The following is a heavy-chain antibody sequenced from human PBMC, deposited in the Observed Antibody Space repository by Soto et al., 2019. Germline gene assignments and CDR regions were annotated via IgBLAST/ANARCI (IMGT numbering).Heavy chain of an antibody. CDR2: LSGSGGTT. Sequence: EVQLLESGGGLVQPGGSLRLSCSTSGFTFNTYAMNWVRQAPGKGLEWVSALSGSGGTTYYADSVRGRFTISRDNSKNTLFLQMNSLRAEDTALYCCAKQRAGYGSGSDTDYFDFWGQGTLVTVSS. V-gene: IGHV3-23*01. CDR1: GFTFNTYA. J-gene: IGHJ4*02. D-gene: IGHD3-10*01. CDR3: AKQRAGYGSGSDTDYFDF.